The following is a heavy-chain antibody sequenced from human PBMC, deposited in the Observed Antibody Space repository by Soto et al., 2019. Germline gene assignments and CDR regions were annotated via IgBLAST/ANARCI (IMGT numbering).Heavy chain of an antibody. V-gene: IGHV3-30*18. Sequence: AGGSLRLSCAASGFTFSSYGMHWVRQAPGKGLEWVAVISYDGSNKYYADSVKGRFTISRDNSKNTLYLQMNSLRAEDTAVYYCANYLALEDPYAFDIWGQGTMVTVSS. D-gene: IGHD1-26*01. J-gene: IGHJ3*02. CDR2: ISYDGSNK. CDR3: ANYLALEDPYAFDI. CDR1: GFTFSSYG.